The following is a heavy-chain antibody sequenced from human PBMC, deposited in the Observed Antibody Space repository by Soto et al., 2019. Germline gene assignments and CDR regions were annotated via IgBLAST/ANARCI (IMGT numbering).Heavy chain of an antibody. V-gene: IGHV4-31*03. Sequence: PSETLSLTCTVSGGSISSGGYYWSWIRQHPGKGLEWIGYIYYSGSTYYNPSLKSRVTISVDTSKNQFSLKLSSVTAADTAVYYCARVEVVGYGMDVWGQGTTVTVSS. CDR2: IYYSGST. J-gene: IGHJ6*02. D-gene: IGHD3-22*01. CDR3: ARVEVVGYGMDV. CDR1: GGSISSGGYY.